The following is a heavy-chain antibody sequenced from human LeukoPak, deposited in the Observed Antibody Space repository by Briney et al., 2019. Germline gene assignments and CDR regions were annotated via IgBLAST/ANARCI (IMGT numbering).Heavy chain of an antibody. Sequence: ASVTVSCKASGYTFTGYYMHWVRQAPGQGLEWMGWINPNSGGTNYAQKFQGRVTMTRDTSISTAYMELSRLRSDDTAVYYCASGHTTGTTHYYYGMDVWGQGTTVTVSS. CDR1: GYTFTGYY. CDR3: ASGHTTGTTHYYYGMDV. D-gene: IGHD1-1*01. CDR2: INPNSGGT. V-gene: IGHV1-2*02. J-gene: IGHJ6*02.